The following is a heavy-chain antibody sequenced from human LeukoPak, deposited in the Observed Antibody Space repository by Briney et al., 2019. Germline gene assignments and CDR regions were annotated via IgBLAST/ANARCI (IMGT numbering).Heavy chain of an antibody. V-gene: IGHV3-23*01. J-gene: IGHJ6*03. D-gene: IGHD2-2*01. CDR3: AKHWSYCSTTSCFFNYYYYYMDV. CDR2: VSGADGTT. CDR1: GFTFSAYG. Sequence: GGTLRLSCAASGFTFSAYGMSWVRQSPRKGLEWVSGVSGADGTTYYADSVKGRFTISRDNSKSTLYLQMNNLRAEDTAVYYCAKHWSYCSTTSCFFNYYYYYMDVWGKGTTVTVSS.